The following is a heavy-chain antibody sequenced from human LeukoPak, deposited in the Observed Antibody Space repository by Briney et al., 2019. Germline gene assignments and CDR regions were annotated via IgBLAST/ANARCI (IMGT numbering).Heavy chain of an antibody. V-gene: IGHV3-23*01. CDR3: AKEVSRVTTFYFDY. D-gene: IGHD4-17*01. Sequence: GGSLRLSCSASGFTFSSYAMNWVRQAPGKGLEWVSAISGSGAGTYYADSVKGRFTISRDNSKNTLYLQMNSLRAEDTAVYYCAKEVSRVTTFYFDYWGQGTLVTVSS. J-gene: IGHJ4*02. CDR2: ISGSGAGT. CDR1: GFTFSSYA.